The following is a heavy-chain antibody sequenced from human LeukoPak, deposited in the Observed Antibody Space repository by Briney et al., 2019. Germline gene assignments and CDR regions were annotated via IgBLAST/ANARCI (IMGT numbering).Heavy chain of an antibody. J-gene: IGHJ4*02. V-gene: IGHV3-23*01. D-gene: IGHD4-17*01. CDR1: GFTFSSYA. CDR3: AKDPKDGDYPLGLYYFDY. CDR2: ISGSGGST. Sequence: LPGGSLRLSCAASGFTFSSYAMSWVRQAPGKGLEWVSAISGSGGSTYYADSVKGRFTISRDNSKNTLYLQMNSLRAEDTAVYYCAKDPKDGDYPLGLYYFDYWGQGTLVTVSS.